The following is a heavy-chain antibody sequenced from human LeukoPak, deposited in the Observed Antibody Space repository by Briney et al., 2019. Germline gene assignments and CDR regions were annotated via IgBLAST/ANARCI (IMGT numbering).Heavy chain of an antibody. Sequence: SVKVSCKASGGTFSSYAISWVRQAPGQGLEWMGGIIPIFGTANYAQKFQGRVTITADKSTSTAYMELSCLRSEDTAVYYCAGTPTRDCSSTSCYQFDYWGQGTLVTVSS. D-gene: IGHD2-2*01. CDR1: GGTFSSYA. CDR2: IIPIFGTA. J-gene: IGHJ4*02. V-gene: IGHV1-69*06. CDR3: AGTPTRDCSSTSCYQFDY.